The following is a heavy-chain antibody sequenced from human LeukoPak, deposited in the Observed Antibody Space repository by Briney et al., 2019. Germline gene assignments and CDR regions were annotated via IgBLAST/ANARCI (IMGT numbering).Heavy chain of an antibody. D-gene: IGHD2/OR15-2a*01. J-gene: IGHJ6*03. Sequence: SEPLSLTYVVSGGSFNGYHWRWLHQSPEGGFEWSVEINPNARTNYNPSLQSQVMMSVDTSKSHFSLSLTSATAADTAVYDCARALTFPAIYYYMDVWGEGTAVTVFS. CDR3: ARALTFPAIYYYMDV. CDR2: INPNART. CDR1: GGSFNGYH. V-gene: IGHV4-34*01.